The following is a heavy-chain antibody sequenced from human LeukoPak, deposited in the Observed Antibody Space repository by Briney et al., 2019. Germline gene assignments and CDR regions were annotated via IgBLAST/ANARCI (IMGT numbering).Heavy chain of an antibody. CDR1: GGTFSSYA. Sequence: SVKVSCKASGGTFSSYAISWVRQAPGQGLEWMGGIIPIFGTANYAQKFQGRVTITADESTSTAYMELSSLRSEDTAVYYCARLTGELNNWFDPWGQGTLVTVSS. CDR2: IIPIFGTA. D-gene: IGHD7-27*01. CDR3: ARLTGELNNWFDP. V-gene: IGHV1-69*13. J-gene: IGHJ5*02.